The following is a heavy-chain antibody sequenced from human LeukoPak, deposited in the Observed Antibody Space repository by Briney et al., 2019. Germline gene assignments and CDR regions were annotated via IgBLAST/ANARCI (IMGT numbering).Heavy chain of an antibody. Sequence: GGSLRLSCAASGFTFSSYAMHWVRQAPGKGLEWVAVISYDGSNKYYADSVKGRFTISRDNSKNTLYLQMNSLRAEDTAVYYCARDLDTAMAYYYGLDVWGQGTTVTVSS. CDR1: GFTFSSYA. J-gene: IGHJ6*02. CDR2: ISYDGSNK. D-gene: IGHD5-18*01. CDR3: ARDLDTAMAYYYGLDV. V-gene: IGHV3-30-3*01.